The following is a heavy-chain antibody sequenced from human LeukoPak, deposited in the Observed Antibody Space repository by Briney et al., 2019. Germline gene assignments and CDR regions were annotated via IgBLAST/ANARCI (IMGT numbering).Heavy chain of an antibody. CDR2: INPNTGDT. J-gene: IGHJ4*02. D-gene: IGHD2-2*02. CDR1: GYTFTDYY. Sequence: ASVKVSCKTSGYTFTDYYMHWVRQAPGQGLEWVAWINPNTGDTTYAQKLQGRVTLTRDTSISTVYMDLNSLRSDDTAVYYCAREGFCGRRTCYTRERHFDNWGQGTLVTVSS. V-gene: IGHV1-2*02. CDR3: AREGFCGRRTCYTRERHFDN.